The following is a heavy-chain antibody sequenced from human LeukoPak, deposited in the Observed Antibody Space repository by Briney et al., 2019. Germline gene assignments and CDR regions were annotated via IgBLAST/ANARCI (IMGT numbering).Heavy chain of an antibody. J-gene: IGHJ4*02. CDR1: GFTFRGSA. D-gene: IGHD6-13*01. CDR3: TSRSGYSNPFDY. Sequence: PGGSLRLSCAASGFTFRGSAMHWVRQASGKGLEWVGRIRSKANSYATAYAASVKGRFTISRDDSKNTAYLQMNSLKTEDTAVYYCTSRSGYSNPFDYWGQGTLVTVSS. V-gene: IGHV3-73*01. CDR2: IRSKANSYAT.